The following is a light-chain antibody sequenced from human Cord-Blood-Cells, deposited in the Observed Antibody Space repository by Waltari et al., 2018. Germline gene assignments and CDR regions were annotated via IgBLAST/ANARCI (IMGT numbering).Light chain of an antibody. CDR2: EVS. CDR1: SSDVGGYNY. Sequence: QSALTQPASVSGSPGQSITISCTGTSSDVGGYNYVSCYQQHPGKAPKLMIYEVSKRPSGVSNRFSGSKSGNTASLTISGLQAEDEADYYCSSYTSSSTWVFGGGTKLTVL. V-gene: IGLV2-14*01. J-gene: IGLJ3*02. CDR3: SSYTSSSTWV.